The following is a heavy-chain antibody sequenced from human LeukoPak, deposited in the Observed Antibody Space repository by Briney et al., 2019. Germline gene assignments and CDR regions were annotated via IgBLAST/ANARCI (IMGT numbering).Heavy chain of an antibody. CDR2: IRQDGNIK. CDR3: AREIVGYDAFDI. Sequence: PGGSLRLSCTASEFTLGSYWVSWVRQTPAKGLEWMANIRQDGNIKYYVDSVSGRFSISRDNAKNSLYLQMNNLRVDDTALYYCAREIVGYDAFDIWGQGTMVTVSS. CDR1: EFTLGSYW. D-gene: IGHD1-1*01. V-gene: IGHV3-7*01. J-gene: IGHJ3*02.